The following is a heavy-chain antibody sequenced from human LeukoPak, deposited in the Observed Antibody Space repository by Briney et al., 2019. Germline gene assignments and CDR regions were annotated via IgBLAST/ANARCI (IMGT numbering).Heavy chain of an antibody. CDR2: MNPNSGNT. J-gene: IGHJ4*02. CDR3: ARGVLEWFGEGVGPD. Sequence: ASVKVSCKASGYTFTNYDINWVRHATGQGLEWTGWMNPNSGNTGYAQKFQGRVTMTRNTSISTAYMELSSLRSEDTAVYYCARGVLEWFGEGVGPDWGQGTLVTVSS. D-gene: IGHD3-10*01. CDR1: GYTFTNYD. V-gene: IGHV1-8*01.